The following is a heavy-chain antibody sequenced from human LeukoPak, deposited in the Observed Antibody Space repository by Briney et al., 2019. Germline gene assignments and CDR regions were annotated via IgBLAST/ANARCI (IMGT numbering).Heavy chain of an antibody. CDR3: ARDPEAVAGYYFDY. CDR2: IKQDGSDK. D-gene: IGHD6-19*01. Sequence: GGSLRLSCAHSGFTFCIAWMCWVRAALGAGGEWVANIKQDGSDKYYVDSVKGRFTISRDNAKNSLYLQMNSLRAEDTAVYYCARDPEAVAGYYFDYWGQGTLVTVSS. V-gene: IGHV3-7*01. CDR1: GFTFCIAW. J-gene: IGHJ4*02.